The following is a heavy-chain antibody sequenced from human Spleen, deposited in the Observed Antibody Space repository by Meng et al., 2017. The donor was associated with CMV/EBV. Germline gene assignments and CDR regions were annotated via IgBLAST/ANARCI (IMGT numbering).Heavy chain of an antibody. CDR2: INPNGGAT. D-gene: IGHD3-16*02. V-gene: IGHV1-2*02. CDR1: GYTLTDYY. CDR3: TRDIAYFDR. Sequence: ALVKVSCKASGYTLTDYYIHWVRQAPGQGLEWMGWINPNGGATKYAQKFRGRVTMTRDTSINTAYMELSRLRSDDTAVYFCTRDIAYFDRWGQGTLVTVSS. J-gene: IGHJ4*02.